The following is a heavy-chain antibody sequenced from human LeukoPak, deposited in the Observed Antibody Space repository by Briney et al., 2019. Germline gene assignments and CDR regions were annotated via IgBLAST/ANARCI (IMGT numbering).Heavy chain of an antibody. V-gene: IGHV4-59*01. CDR1: GGSINSDY. CDR3: ARRTDGHSFFDN. Sequence: SETLSLTCTVSGGSINSDYWSWIRQPPGKRLEWIGCISYTGNTNYNPSLKSRVTITVDSSKTQFSLKLSSVTAADTAVYYCARRTDGHSFFDNWGQGSLVTVSS. J-gene: IGHJ4*02. CDR2: ISYTGNT. D-gene: IGHD4-11*01.